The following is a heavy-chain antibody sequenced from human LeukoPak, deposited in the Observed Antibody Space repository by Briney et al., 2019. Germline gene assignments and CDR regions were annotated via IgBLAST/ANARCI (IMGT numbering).Heavy chain of an antibody. J-gene: IGHJ4*02. Sequence: PGGSLRLSCAASGFSFSMYSMAWVSQAPGKGLEWVSVINDRGGYIQDADSVKGRFTISRDNYQNTLFLQMNSLRAEDTAVYYCVRERDRGIDVADDFDYWGQGTLVTVSS. CDR2: INDRGGYI. D-gene: IGHD6-19*01. CDR1: GFSFSMYS. CDR3: VRERDRGIDVADDFDY. V-gene: IGHV3-23*01.